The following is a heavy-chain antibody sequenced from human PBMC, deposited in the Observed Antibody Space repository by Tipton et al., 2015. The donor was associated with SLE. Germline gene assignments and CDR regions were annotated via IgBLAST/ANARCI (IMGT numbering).Heavy chain of an antibody. CDR2: IFPSGST. CDR3: ARLSFDYTSGWYIDY. V-gene: IGHV4-4*08. J-gene: IGHJ4*02. CDR1: GGSISGYY. D-gene: IGHD6-19*01. Sequence: TLSLTCTVSGGSISGYYWTWIRQPPGKGLEWIGYIFPSGSTNYNPSLKSRGTISVDTSKNQFSLKLTSLTAADTAVYYCARLSFDYTSGWYIDYWGQGSLVTVSS.